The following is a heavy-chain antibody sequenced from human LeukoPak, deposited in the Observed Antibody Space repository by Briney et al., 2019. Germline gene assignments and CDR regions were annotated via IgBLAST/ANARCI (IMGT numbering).Heavy chain of an antibody. J-gene: IGHJ5*02. CDR2: ISAYNGNT. D-gene: IGHD3-22*01. V-gene: IGHV1-18*01. CDR1: GYTFTSYG. CDR3: ARVTSYFKAYDSSGYLNWFDP. Sequence: ASVKVSCKASGYTFTSYGISWVRQAPGQGLERMGWISAYNGNTNYAQKLQGRVTMTTDTSTSTAYMELRSLRSDDTAVYYCARVTSYFKAYDSSGYLNWFDPWGQGTLVTVSS.